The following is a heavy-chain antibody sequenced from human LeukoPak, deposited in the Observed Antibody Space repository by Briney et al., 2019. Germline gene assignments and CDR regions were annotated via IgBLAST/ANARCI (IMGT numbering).Heavy chain of an antibody. CDR3: ARVESSGFDY. D-gene: IGHD3-22*01. Sequence: PSETLSLTCTVSGGSISSYYWSWIRQPPGKGLEWIGEINHSGSTNYNPSLKSRVTISVDTSKNQFSLKLSSVTAADTAVYYCARVESSGFDYWGQGTLVTVSS. J-gene: IGHJ4*02. CDR2: INHSGST. CDR1: GGSISSYY. V-gene: IGHV4-34*01.